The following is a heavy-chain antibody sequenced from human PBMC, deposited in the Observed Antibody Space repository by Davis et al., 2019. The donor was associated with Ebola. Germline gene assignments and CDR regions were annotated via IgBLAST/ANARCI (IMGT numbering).Heavy chain of an antibody. CDR2: ISYDGSNK. Sequence: GESLKISCAASGFTFSSYGMHWVRQAPGKGLEWVAVISYDGSNKYYADSVKGRFTISRDNSKNTLYLQMNSLRAEDTAVYYCAKDWGSSGWHGHFDYWGQGTLVTVSS. CDR3: AKDWGSSGWHGHFDY. V-gene: IGHV3-30*18. J-gene: IGHJ4*02. CDR1: GFTFSSYG. D-gene: IGHD6-19*01.